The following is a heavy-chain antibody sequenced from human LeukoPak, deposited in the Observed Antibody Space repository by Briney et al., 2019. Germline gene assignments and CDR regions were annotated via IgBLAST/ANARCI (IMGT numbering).Heavy chain of an antibody. Sequence: GGSLRLSCAASGFTVSSNYMSWVRQAPGKGLEWVSVIYSGGSTYYADSVKGRFTSSRDNSKNTLYLQMHSLRVEDTAVYYCAREGFTSSWYHNYWGQGTLVTVSS. J-gene: IGHJ4*02. CDR1: GFTVSSNY. V-gene: IGHV3-66*01. D-gene: IGHD6-13*01. CDR2: IYSGGST. CDR3: AREGFTSSWYHNY.